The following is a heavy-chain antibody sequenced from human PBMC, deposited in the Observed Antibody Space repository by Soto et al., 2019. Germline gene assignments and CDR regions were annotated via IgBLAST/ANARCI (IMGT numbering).Heavy chain of an antibody. V-gene: IGHV4-31*03. CDR1: CGSISSGGYY. Sequence: SETLSLTCTVSCGSISSGGYYWSWIRQHPGKGLEWIGYIYYSGSTYYNPSLKSRVTISVDTSKNQFSLKLGSVTAADTAVYYCARDLGGYCSGGSCYGFYYWGQGTLVTVSS. CDR2: IYYSGST. D-gene: IGHD2-15*01. J-gene: IGHJ4*02. CDR3: ARDLGGYCSGGSCYGFYY.